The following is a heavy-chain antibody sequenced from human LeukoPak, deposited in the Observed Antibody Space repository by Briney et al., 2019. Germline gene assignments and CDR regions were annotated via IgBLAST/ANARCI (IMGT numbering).Heavy chain of an antibody. CDR3: ARHPGFLRDFDY. CDR2: NYYSGST. V-gene: IGHV4-39*01. CDR1: GGSISRSSYY. J-gene: IGHJ4*02. Sequence: SETLSLTCTVSGGSISRSSYYWGWLRQPPGKGLEWIGSNYYSGSTYYNPSVKSRVTIVVDSFKNQFSLKLSSATAAGTAVYYCARHPGFLRDFDYWGQGTLVTVSS. D-gene: IGHD3-3*01.